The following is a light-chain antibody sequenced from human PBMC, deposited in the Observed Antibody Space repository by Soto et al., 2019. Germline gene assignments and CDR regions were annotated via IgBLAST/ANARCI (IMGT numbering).Light chain of an antibody. J-gene: IGKJ5*01. Sequence: IVMTQSPATLSVSPGERATLSCRASQSVSSNLAWYQQKPGQAPRLLIYGASTRATGIPARFSGSGSGTEFTLTISSLQSEDFAVYYCQQYNNWPIPFAQGTRLE. CDR2: GAS. CDR1: QSVSSN. CDR3: QQYNNWPIP. V-gene: IGKV3-15*01.